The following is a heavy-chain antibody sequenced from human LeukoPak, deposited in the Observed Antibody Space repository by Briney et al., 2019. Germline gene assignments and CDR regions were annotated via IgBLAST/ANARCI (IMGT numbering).Heavy chain of an antibody. J-gene: IGHJ4*02. CDR1: GYTFTSYY. CDR3: AREGLPVYLVVPAATLLF. D-gene: IGHD2-2*01. V-gene: IGHV1-46*01. CDR2: INPSGGST. Sequence: GASVKITCKASGYTFTSYYMHWVRQAPGQGLEWMGIINPSGGSTSYAQKFQGRVTMTRDTSTSTIYMELSSLRSEDTAVYYCAREGLPVYLVVPAATLLFWGQGTLVTVSS.